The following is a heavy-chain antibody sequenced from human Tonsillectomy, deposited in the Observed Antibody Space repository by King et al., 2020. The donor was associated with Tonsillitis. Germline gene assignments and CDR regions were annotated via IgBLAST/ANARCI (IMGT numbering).Heavy chain of an antibody. Sequence: QLQESGPGLVKPSETLSLTCTVSGGSISSSRYYWGWIRQPPGKGLEWIGSMYYSGTTYYNPSLKSRVTISADTSKNQFSLKVRSVTAADTAVYYCASPSRDLGGAFDIWGQGTMVTVSS. V-gene: IGHV4-39*01. CDR2: MYYSGTT. CDR3: ASPSRDLGGAFDI. J-gene: IGHJ3*02. D-gene: IGHD5-24*01. CDR1: GGSISSSRYY.